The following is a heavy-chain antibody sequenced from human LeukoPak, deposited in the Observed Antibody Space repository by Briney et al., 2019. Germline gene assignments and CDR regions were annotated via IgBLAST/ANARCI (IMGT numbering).Heavy chain of an antibody. D-gene: IGHD3-10*01. CDR1: GFTFGDDA. J-gene: IGHJ3*02. CDR2: IRSKAYRGTT. Sequence: GGSLRLSCTAPGFTFGDDAMSWVRQAPGKGLEWVGFIRSKAYRGTTEYAASVKGRFTISRDDSKSIAYLQMNRLKTEDTAVYYCTRDSGRYYGSGHDAFDIWGQGTMVTVSS. V-gene: IGHV3-49*04. CDR3: TRDSGRYYGSGHDAFDI.